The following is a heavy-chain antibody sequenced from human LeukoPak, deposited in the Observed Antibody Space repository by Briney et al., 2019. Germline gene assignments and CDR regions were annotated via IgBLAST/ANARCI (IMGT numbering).Heavy chain of an antibody. CDR3: ARVPPYCSGGSCYIDY. D-gene: IGHD2-15*01. CDR2: IYYSGST. CDR1: GGSISSSSYY. V-gene: IGHV4-39*07. J-gene: IGHJ4*02. Sequence: SETLSLTCTVSGGSISSSSYYWGWIRQPPGKGLEWIGSIYYSGSTNYNPSLKSRVTISVDTSKNQFSLKLSSVTAADTAVYYCARVPPYCSGGSCYIDYWGQGTLVTVSS.